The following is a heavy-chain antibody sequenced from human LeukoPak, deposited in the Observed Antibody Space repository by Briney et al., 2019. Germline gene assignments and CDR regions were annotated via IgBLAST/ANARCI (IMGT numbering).Heavy chain of an antibody. Sequence: LRLSCVVSGFIVSSNHISWVRQPPGKGLEWIGYIYYSGSTYYNPSLKSRVTISVDTSKNQFSLKLSSVTAADTAVYYCAREMRPTYYYDSSGSPGYWGQGTLVTVSS. CDR3: AREMRPTYYYDSSGSPGY. CDR2: IYYSGST. V-gene: IGHV4-30-4*08. J-gene: IGHJ4*02. CDR1: GFIVSSNH. D-gene: IGHD3-22*01.